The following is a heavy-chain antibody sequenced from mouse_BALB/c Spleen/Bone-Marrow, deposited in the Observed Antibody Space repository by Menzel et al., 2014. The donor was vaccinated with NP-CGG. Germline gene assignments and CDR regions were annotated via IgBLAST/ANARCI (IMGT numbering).Heavy chain of an antibody. V-gene: IGHV1-15*01. J-gene: IGHJ3*01. D-gene: IGHD3-1*01. CDR3: ARKLGLRESPFAY. Sequence: VKLQESGAELVRPGASVKLSCKALGYTFTDYEMHWVKQTPVHGLEWIGAIHPGSGGTSYNQKFKGKATLTVDKSSSTAYMELRSLTSEDSAVYYCARKLGLRESPFAYWGQGTLVTVSA. CDR2: IHPGSGGT. CDR1: GYTFTDYE.